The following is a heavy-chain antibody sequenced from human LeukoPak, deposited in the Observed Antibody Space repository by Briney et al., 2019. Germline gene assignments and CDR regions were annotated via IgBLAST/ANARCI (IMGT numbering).Heavy chain of an antibody. V-gene: IGHV3-49*04. CDR3: SRDGLDYYGSGSYRGFDY. Sequence: GSLRLCCTASGFSFGDYSMTWVRQAPGKGLEYIGFIRSKDFGGTTEYAASVKGRFTISRDDSKSIAYLQIHSLKSEDTAVYFCSRDGLDYYGSGSYRGFDYWGQGTLVTVSS. CDR2: IRSKDFGGTT. D-gene: IGHD3-10*01. CDR1: GFSFGDYS. J-gene: IGHJ4*02.